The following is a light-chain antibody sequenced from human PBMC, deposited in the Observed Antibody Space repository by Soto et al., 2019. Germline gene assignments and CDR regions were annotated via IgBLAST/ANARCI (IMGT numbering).Light chain of an antibody. CDR1: QSVSSN. J-gene: IGKJ1*01. CDR3: QQYKKWPPET. V-gene: IGKV3-15*01. CDR2: GAS. Sequence: EITQSPATLSVSPGARATLSCRASQSVSSNLAWYQHKPGQAPRLLIYGASTRATGIPARFSGSVSGTEFTLTTSSLQSEDFAAYDCQQYKKWPPETFGQGTKVDIK.